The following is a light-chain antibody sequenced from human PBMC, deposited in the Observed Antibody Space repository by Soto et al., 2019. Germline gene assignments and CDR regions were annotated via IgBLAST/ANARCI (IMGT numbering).Light chain of an antibody. V-gene: IGKV3-15*01. J-gene: IGKJ1*01. Sequence: EILMTQSPSTLSVSPGDRATLSCRASQSVSSNLAWYQQKPGLAPKLLIYAASTWATGIPARFSGSGSGIEFTLTINSLQSEDFAAYYCQKYNSWPQTFGQGTKVDI. CDR3: QKYNSWPQT. CDR1: QSVSSN. CDR2: AAS.